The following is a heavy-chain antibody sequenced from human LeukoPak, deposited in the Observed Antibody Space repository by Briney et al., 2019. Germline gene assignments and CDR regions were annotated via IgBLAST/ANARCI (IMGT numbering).Heavy chain of an antibody. Sequence: SQTLSLTCTVSGGSISSGDYYWSWIRQPPRKGLEWIGYIYYSGSTYYNPSLKSRVTISVDTSKNQFSLKLSSVTAADTAVYYCARALMGWNYFHYWGQGTLVTVSS. CDR2: IYYSGST. V-gene: IGHV4-30-4*08. D-gene: IGHD6-19*01. CDR3: ARALMGWNYFHY. J-gene: IGHJ4*02. CDR1: GGSISSGDYY.